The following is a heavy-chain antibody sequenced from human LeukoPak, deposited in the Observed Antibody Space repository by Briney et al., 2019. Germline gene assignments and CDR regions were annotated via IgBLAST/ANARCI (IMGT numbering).Heavy chain of an antibody. CDR2: ISSSGSTI. CDR1: GFTFSNYW. D-gene: IGHD5-18*01. Sequence: GGSLRLSCAASGFTFSNYWMRWVRQAPGKGLEWVSYISSSGSTIYCADSVKGRFTISRDNAKNSLYLQMNSLRAEDTAVYYCARQVGYSYGYGESSDWGQGTLVTVSS. CDR3: ARQVGYSYGYGESSD. J-gene: IGHJ4*02. V-gene: IGHV3-11*04.